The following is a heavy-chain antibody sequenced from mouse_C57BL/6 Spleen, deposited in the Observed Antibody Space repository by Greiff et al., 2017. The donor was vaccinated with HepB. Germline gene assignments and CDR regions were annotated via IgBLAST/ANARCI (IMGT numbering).Heavy chain of an antibody. Sequence: VQLQQPGAELVMPGASVKLSCKASGYTFTSYWMHWVKQRPGQGLEWIGEIDPSDSDTNYNQKFKGKSTVTVDKSSSTAYMQLSSLTSEDSAVAYCGGWDSTYLAYWGQGTLVTVSA. CDR3: GGWDSTYLAY. J-gene: IGHJ3*01. CDR1: GYTFTSYW. V-gene: IGHV1-69*01. D-gene: IGHD5-1*01. CDR2: IDPSDSDT.